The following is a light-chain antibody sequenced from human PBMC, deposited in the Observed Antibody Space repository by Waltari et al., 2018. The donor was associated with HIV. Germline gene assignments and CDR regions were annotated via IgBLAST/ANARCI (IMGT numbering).Light chain of an antibody. CDR2: SSN. CDR1: NSNIGSNS. V-gene: IGLV1-44*01. J-gene: IGLJ2*01. CDR3: AAWDDSRNAHVV. Sequence: QSVLTQPPSASGTPGQRVTISCSGSNSNIGSNSVNWYQQLPGTAPKLLSYSSNQRPLGAPDRFSGSKSGTSASLAISGLQSEDEADYYCAAWDDSRNAHVVFGGGTKLTVL.